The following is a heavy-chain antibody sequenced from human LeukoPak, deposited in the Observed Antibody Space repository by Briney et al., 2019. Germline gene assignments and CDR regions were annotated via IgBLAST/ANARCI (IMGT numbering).Heavy chain of an antibody. Sequence: PSETLSLTCAVYGGSFSGYYWSWIRQPPGKGLEWIGEINHSGSTNYNPSLKGRVTISVDTSKNQFSLKLSSVTAADTAVYYCARVHYDSSGYYYAWFDPWGQGTLVTVSS. CDR1: GGSFSGYY. V-gene: IGHV4-34*01. CDR2: INHSGST. J-gene: IGHJ5*02. CDR3: ARVHYDSSGYYYAWFDP. D-gene: IGHD3-22*01.